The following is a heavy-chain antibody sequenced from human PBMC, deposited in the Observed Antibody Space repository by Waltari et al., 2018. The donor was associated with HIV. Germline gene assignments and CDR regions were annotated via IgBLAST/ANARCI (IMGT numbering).Heavy chain of an antibody. CDR3: ARVQTGVDTAMVNRYFDL. D-gene: IGHD5-18*01. CDR1: GGSISSSHYY. J-gene: IGHJ2*01. Sequence: QLQLQESGPGLVKPSETLSLTCPVSGGSISSSHYYWGCIRHPPGQGLEWIGSIYYSGITYYNPSLKSRVTISVDTSKNQFSLKLSSVTAADTAVYYCARVQTGVDTAMVNRYFDLWGRGTLVTVSS. CDR2: IYYSGIT. V-gene: IGHV4-39*01.